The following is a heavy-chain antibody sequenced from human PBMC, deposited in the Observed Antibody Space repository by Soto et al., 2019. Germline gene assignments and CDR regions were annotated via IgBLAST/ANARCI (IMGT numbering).Heavy chain of an antibody. CDR1: GDTFTSYG. V-gene: IGHV1-18*01. D-gene: IGHD3-3*01. J-gene: IGHJ4*02. Sequence: ASVKLSCKDSGDTFTSYGISWVRQAPRQGLEWMGWISAYNGNTNYAQKLQGRVTMTTDTSTSTAYMELRSLRSDDTSVYYGARGNGVVIMRNDYWRQRTRVTVSS. CDR3: ARGNGVVIMRNDY. CDR2: ISAYNGNT.